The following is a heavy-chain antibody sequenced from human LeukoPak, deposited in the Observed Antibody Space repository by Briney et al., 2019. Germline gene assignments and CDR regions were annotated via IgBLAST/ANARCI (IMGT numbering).Heavy chain of an antibody. CDR1: GGSISSGGYS. Sequence: PSQTLSLTCAVSGGSISSGGYSWSWIRQPPGKGLEWIGYIYHSGGTYYNPSLKSRVTISVDRSKNQFSLKLSSVTAADTAVYYCAREGNGDPYFDYWGQGTLVTVSS. CDR2: IYHSGGT. J-gene: IGHJ4*02. CDR3: AREGNGDPYFDY. V-gene: IGHV4-30-2*01. D-gene: IGHD4-17*01.